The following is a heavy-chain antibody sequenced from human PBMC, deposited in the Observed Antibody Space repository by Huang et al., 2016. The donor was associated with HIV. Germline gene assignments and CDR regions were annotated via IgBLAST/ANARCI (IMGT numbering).Heavy chain of an antibody. CDR3: AHTRYSDYWSNSYTKGLHNWFDP. CDR2: IYWDDDK. V-gene: IGHV2-5*02. Sequence: QITLKESGPTLVKPTQTLTLTCTFSGFSLTTSGVGVGWIRQPPGKAPEWLALIYWDDDKRYSPALSNRLTITKDTYRNQVVLTMTNMDPVDTATYYCAHTRYSDYWSNSYTKGLHNWFDPWGQGTLVTVSS. J-gene: IGHJ5*02. D-gene: IGHD3-3*01. CDR1: GFSLTTSGVG.